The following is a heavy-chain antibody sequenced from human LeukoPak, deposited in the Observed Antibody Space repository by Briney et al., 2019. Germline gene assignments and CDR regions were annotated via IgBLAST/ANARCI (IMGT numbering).Heavy chain of an antibody. CDR1: GFTFSTYT. D-gene: IGHD6-13*01. CDR3: VRGDSRHY. V-gene: IGHV3-21*01. CDR2: IPDSGRYS. Sequence: GGSLRLSCAASGFTFSTYTMNWVRPAPGKGLEWVSSIPDSGRYSHHADSVKGRFNISRDNAKNSLYLDMDNLRAEDTAVYYCVRGDSRHYWRQGTVVTVFS. J-gene: IGHJ4*02.